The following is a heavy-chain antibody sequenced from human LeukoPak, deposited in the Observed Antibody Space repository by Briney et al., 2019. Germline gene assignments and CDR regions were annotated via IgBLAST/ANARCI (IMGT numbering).Heavy chain of an antibody. D-gene: IGHD3-22*01. V-gene: IGHV4-30-4*08. CDR3: ARTGMILGTDH. J-gene: IGHJ4*02. CDR1: GASISSGDYY. Sequence: TLSLTCTVSGASISSGDYYWSWIRQPPGKGLEWLGYIYYSGSTSYNPSLKSRLTISLATSKKQFSLRLTSVTVADTAVYYCARTGMILGTDHWGQGTLVTVSS. CDR2: IYYSGST.